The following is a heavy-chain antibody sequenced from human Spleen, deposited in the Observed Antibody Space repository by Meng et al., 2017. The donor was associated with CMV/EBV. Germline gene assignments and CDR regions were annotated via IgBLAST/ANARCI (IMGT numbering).Heavy chain of an antibody. Sequence: ASVKVSCKASGYTFSDYYMHWVRQAPGQGLEWMGWINPNSGGTNYAQKFQGRVTMTRDTSISTAYMELSRLRSDDTAVYYCARLLGGSSGFWFDPWGQGTLVTVSS. CDR1: GYTFSDYY. CDR2: INPNSGGT. D-gene: IGHD3-22*01. CDR3: ARLLGGSSGFWFDP. V-gene: IGHV1-2*02. J-gene: IGHJ5*02.